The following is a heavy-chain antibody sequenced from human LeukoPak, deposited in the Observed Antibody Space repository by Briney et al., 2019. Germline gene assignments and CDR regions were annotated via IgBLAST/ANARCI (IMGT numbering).Heavy chain of an antibody. Sequence: SGTLSLTCTVSGGSISSSSYYWGWIRQPPGKGLEWIGSIYYSGSTYYNPSLKSRVTISVDTSKNQFSLKLSSVTAADTAVYYCASLGNWRRYYFDYWGQGTLVTVSS. J-gene: IGHJ4*02. D-gene: IGHD1-1*01. V-gene: IGHV4-39*01. CDR3: ASLGNWRRYYFDY. CDR1: GGSISSSSYY. CDR2: IYYSGST.